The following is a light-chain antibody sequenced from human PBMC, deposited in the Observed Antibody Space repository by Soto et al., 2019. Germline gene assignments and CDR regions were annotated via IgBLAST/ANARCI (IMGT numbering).Light chain of an antibody. CDR1: QSISSW. CDR2: KAS. Sequence: DIQMTQSPSTLSASVGDRVTITCRASQSISSWLAWYQQKPGKAPKLLIYKASSLESGVPSRFSGSGSGTEFTLTISRLQPDDFPTYYCQQYKAFWTFGQGTKVELK. J-gene: IGKJ1*01. CDR3: QQYKAFWT. V-gene: IGKV1-5*03.